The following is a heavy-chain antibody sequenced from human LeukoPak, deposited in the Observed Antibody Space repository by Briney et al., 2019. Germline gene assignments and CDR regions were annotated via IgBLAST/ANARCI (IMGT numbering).Heavy chain of an antibody. CDR1: GFTFSSYG. CDR3: AREAYIAVAGTDYYYYGMDV. V-gene: IGHV3-33*01. D-gene: IGHD6-19*01. CDR2: IWYDGSNK. J-gene: IGHJ6*04. Sequence: GGSLRLSCAASGFTFSSYGMHWVRQAPGKGLEWVAVIWYDGSNKYYADSVKGRFTISRDNSKNTLYLQMNSLRAEDTAVYHCAREAYIAVAGTDYYYYGMDVWGKGTTVTVSS.